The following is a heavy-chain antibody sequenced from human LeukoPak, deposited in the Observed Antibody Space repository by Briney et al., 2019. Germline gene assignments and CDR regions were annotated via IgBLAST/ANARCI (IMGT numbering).Heavy chain of an antibody. V-gene: IGHV1-69*04. CDR1: GGTFSSYA. D-gene: IGHD4-17*01. CDR3: ARTTVTSPAEYFQH. CDR2: IIPILGIA. Sequence: SVKVSCKASGGTFSSYAISWVRQAPGQGLEWMRRIIPILGIANYAQKFQGRVTITADKSTSTAYMELSSLRSEDTAVYYCARTTVTSPAEYFQHWGQGTLVTVSS. J-gene: IGHJ1*01.